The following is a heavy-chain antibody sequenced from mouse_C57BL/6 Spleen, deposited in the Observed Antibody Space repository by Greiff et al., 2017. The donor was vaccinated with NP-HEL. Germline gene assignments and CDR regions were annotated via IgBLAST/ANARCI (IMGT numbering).Heavy chain of an antibody. CDR2: IYPGSGST. V-gene: IGHV1-55*01. CDR1: GYTFTSYW. Sequence: QVQLKQPGAELVKPGASVKMSCKASGYTFTSYWITWVKQRPGQGLEWIGDIYPGSGSTNYNEKFKSKATLTVDTSSSTAYMQLSSLTSEDSAVYYCARGGYGNSVYYFDYWGQGTTLTVSS. D-gene: IGHD2-1*01. CDR3: ARGGYGNSVYYFDY. J-gene: IGHJ2*01.